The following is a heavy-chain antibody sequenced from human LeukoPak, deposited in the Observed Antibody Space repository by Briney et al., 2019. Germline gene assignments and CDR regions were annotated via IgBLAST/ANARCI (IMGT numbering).Heavy chain of an antibody. CDR3: ARGRHYFDY. CDR2: INHNGST. CDR1: GGSFSGYY. J-gene: IGHJ4*02. Sequence: SETLSLTCSVYGGSFSGYYCSWIRQPPGKGLELIGEINHNGSTTYNRSLKSRVTISVDTSKSQFSLKLSSVTAADTAVYYCARGRHYFDYWGQGTLVTVSS. V-gene: IGHV4-34*01.